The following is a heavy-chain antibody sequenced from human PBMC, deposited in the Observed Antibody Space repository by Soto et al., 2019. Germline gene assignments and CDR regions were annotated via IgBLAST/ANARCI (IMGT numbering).Heavy chain of an antibody. D-gene: IGHD5-12*01. Sequence: QVHLVQSGVEVKTPGASVKVSCQASGYTFFTYDISWVRQAPGQGLEWLGWISTYSGDTKYAQKFQGRVTMTTDTSTTTAYLELRSLRSADRAVYYCARHHAPTTSENWFEPWGQGTLVTVSS. CDR2: ISTYSGDT. V-gene: IGHV1-18*01. CDR1: GYTFFTYD. CDR3: ARHHAPTTSENWFEP. J-gene: IGHJ5*02.